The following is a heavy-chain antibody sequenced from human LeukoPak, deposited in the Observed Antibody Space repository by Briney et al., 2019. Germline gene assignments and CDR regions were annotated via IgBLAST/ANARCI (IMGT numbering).Heavy chain of an antibody. V-gene: IGHV3-7*01. Sequence: GGSLRLSCASSGFTFTYHWMSWVRQAPGKGLEWVSNIQKDGSEKHYVASVEGRFTISRDNAENSLFLQLNSLRVGDTAVYYCVRLWDSSGFFGYWGQGALVTVSS. J-gene: IGHJ4*02. CDR2: IQKDGSEK. CDR1: GFTFTYHW. D-gene: IGHD3-22*01. CDR3: VRLWDSSGFFGY.